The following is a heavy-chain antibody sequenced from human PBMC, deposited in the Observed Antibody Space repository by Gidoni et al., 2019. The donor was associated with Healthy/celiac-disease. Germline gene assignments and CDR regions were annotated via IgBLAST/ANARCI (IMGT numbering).Heavy chain of an antibody. Sequence: QVQLVQSGAEVKKPGASVRVSCKASGYTLTSYGISWVRQAPGQGREWMGWISAYNGNTTYAQKLQVRVTMTTYTSTSTAYMELRSLGSDDTAVYYCPALGGSRARPNFDYWGQGTLVTVSS. CDR2: ISAYNGNT. J-gene: IGHJ4*02. CDR1: GYTLTSYG. D-gene: IGHD3-10*01. V-gene: IGHV1-18*01. CDR3: PALGGSRARPNFDY.